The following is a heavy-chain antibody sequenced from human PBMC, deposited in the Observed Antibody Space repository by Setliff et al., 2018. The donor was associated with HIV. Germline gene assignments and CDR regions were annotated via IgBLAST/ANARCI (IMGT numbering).Heavy chain of an antibody. CDR2: IYYSGST. Sequence: PSETLSLTCTVSGGSISSYYWSWIRQPPGKGLEWIGYIYYSGSTNYNPSLKSRVTISVDTSKNQFSLKLSSVTAADTAVYYCARVVPLRDSSGSIDYWGRGTLVTVSS. J-gene: IGHJ4*02. D-gene: IGHD6-19*01. CDR3: ARVVPLRDSSGSIDY. V-gene: IGHV4-59*01. CDR1: GGSISSYY.